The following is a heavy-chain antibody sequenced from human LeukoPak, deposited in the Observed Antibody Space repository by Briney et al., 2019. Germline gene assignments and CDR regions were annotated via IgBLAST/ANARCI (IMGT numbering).Heavy chain of an antibody. J-gene: IGHJ6*02. Sequence: GGSLRLSCAASGFTFSDYYMSWIRQAPGKGLEWVSYISSSGSTIYYADSVKGRFTISRDNAKNSLYLQMNSLRAEDTAVYYCARGPDCSSTGCCYYYGMDVWGQGTTVTVSS. D-gene: IGHD2-2*01. CDR2: ISSSGSTI. CDR3: ARGPDCSSTGCCYYYGMDV. V-gene: IGHV3-11*01. CDR1: GFTFSDYY.